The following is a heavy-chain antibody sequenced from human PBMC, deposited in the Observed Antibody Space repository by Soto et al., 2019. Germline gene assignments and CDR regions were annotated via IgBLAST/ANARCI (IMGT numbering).Heavy chain of an antibody. V-gene: IGHV4-59*01. D-gene: IGHD6-19*01. CDR1: GGSISSNY. J-gene: IGHJ4*02. CDR3: ARYRREAVAGYTLDN. Sequence: SETLSLTCTVSGGSISSNYWTWIRQPRGKGLEWIGYVYNSGSTNYKPSLKSRVTISEDTSKSQFSLKVNSMTAADTAVYYCARYRREAVAGYTLDNGGQGILVTVSS. CDR2: VYNSGST.